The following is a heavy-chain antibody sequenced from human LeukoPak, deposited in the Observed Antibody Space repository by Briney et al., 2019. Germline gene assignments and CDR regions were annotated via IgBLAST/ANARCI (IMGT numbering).Heavy chain of an antibody. J-gene: IGHJ4*02. Sequence: GGSLRLSCAASGFTFSSYGMHWVRQAPGKGLEWVAVISYDGSNKYYADSVKGRFTISRDNSKNTLYLQMNSPRAEDTAVYYCAKDDCSSTSCYMGDYWGQGTLVTVSS. V-gene: IGHV3-30*18. CDR1: GFTFSSYG. CDR2: ISYDGSNK. D-gene: IGHD2-2*02. CDR3: AKDDCSSTSCYMGDY.